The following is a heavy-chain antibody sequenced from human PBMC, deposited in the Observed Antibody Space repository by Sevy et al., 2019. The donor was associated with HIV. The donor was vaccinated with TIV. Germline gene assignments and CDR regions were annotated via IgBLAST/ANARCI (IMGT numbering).Heavy chain of an antibody. Sequence: ASVTVSCKASGYTFTGYYIHWVRQAPGQGLEWMGWINPNSGDTSYAQKFQGRVTMTRDTSISTAYMDLSRLRSDDTAVYYCARYTYIWGSYRNPHAFDIWGQGTMVTVSS. CDR3: ARYTYIWGSYRNPHAFDI. CDR2: INPNSGDT. CDR1: GYTFTGYY. D-gene: IGHD3-16*02. J-gene: IGHJ3*02. V-gene: IGHV1-2*02.